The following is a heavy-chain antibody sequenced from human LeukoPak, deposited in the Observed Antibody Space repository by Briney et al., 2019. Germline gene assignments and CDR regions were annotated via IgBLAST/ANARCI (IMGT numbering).Heavy chain of an antibody. CDR2: IYHSGST. CDR1: GYSITSGYY. V-gene: IGHV4-38-2*02. J-gene: IGHJ6*02. D-gene: IGHD4-17*01. Sequence: SETLSLTCTVSGYSITSGYYWGWIRQPPGKGLEWIGSIYHSGSTYYNPSLKSRVTISVDTSKNQFSLKLSSVTAADTTVYYCARVMEYGDYGPHYGMDVWGQGTTVTVSS. CDR3: ARVMEYGDYGPHYGMDV.